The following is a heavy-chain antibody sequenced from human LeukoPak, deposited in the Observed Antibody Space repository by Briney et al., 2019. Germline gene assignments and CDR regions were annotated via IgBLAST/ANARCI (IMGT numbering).Heavy chain of an antibody. Sequence: SETLSLTCTVSGGSISSGSYYWGWIRQPPGKGLEWIVSIYYSGSTYYNPSLKSRVTISVDTSKNQFSLKLSSVTAADTAVYYCARTVASTTLDYYYYGMDVWGQGTTVTVSS. CDR3: ARTVASTTLDYYYYGMDV. CDR1: GGSISSGSYY. CDR2: IYYSGST. D-gene: IGHD5-12*01. V-gene: IGHV4-39*01. J-gene: IGHJ6*02.